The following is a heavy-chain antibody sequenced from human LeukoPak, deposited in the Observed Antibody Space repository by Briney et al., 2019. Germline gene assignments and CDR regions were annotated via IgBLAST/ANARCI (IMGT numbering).Heavy chain of an antibody. Sequence: NPSQTLSLTCTVSGGSISSGSYYWSWIRQPAGKGLEWIGRIYTSGSTNYNPSLKSRVTISVDTSKGQLSLKLTSVTAADTAVYYCALRGLYCSASTCGGALHIWGQGTMVTVSS. CDR3: ALRGLYCSASTCGGALHI. V-gene: IGHV4-61*02. D-gene: IGHD2-15*01. CDR2: IYTSGST. CDR1: GGSISSGSYY. J-gene: IGHJ3*02.